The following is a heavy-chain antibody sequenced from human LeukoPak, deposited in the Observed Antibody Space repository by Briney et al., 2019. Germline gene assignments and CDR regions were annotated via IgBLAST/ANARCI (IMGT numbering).Heavy chain of an antibody. CDR3: ARAISSWALDAFDI. CDR2: ISSSSSYI. CDR1: GFTFSSYS. J-gene: IGHJ3*02. D-gene: IGHD6-13*01. Sequence: PGGSLRLSRAASGFTFSSYSMNWVRQAPGKGLEWVSSISSSSSYIYYADSVKGRFTISRDNAKNSLYLQMNSLRAEDTAVYYCARAISSWALDAFDIWGQGTMVTVSS. V-gene: IGHV3-21*01.